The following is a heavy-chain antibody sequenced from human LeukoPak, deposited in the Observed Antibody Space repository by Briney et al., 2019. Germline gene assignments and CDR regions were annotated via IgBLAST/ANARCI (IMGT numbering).Heavy chain of an antibody. V-gene: IGHV4-34*01. J-gene: IGHJ6*03. Sequence: SETLSLTCAFSGGPSILYYWTWIRQPPGKGLEWIGDINHSGSTSYKSSFRSRVTISVDTSKNQISLKMSSVTAADTAVYYCARTIAARHFYYYYYYMDVWGKGTTVTVSS. D-gene: IGHD6-6*01. CDR2: INHSGST. CDR1: GGPSILYY. CDR3: ARTIAARHFYYYYYYMDV.